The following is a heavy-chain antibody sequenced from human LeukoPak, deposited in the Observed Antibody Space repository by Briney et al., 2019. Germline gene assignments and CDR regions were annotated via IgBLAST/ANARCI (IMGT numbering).Heavy chain of an antibody. Sequence: SETLSLTCTVSGVSMTIGGYYWTWLRQPAGKQLEWLGRAFTSGKTDYNPPLKGRLTISLETSENQFSLRLTSVTAADTAVYFCAREVPVSLRFLEWENFDSWGQGVLVTVSS. V-gene: IGHV4-61*02. J-gene: IGHJ4*02. D-gene: IGHD3-3*01. CDR1: GVSMTIGGYY. CDR2: AFTSGKT. CDR3: AREVPVSLRFLEWENFDS.